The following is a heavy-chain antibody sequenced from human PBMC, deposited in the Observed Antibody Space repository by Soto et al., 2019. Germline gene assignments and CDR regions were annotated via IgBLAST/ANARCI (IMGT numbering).Heavy chain of an antibody. J-gene: IGHJ3*02. CDR1: GYTFTSYC. Sequence: ASVKVSCKASGYTFTSYCMRWVRQAPGQGLEWMGWINAYSGNTNYAQKLQGRVTMTTDTSTSTAYMELRSLRSDDTAVYYCARARSASGWYSDAFDIWGQGTMVTVSS. D-gene: IGHD6-19*01. V-gene: IGHV1-18*04. CDR3: ARARSASGWYSDAFDI. CDR2: INAYSGNT.